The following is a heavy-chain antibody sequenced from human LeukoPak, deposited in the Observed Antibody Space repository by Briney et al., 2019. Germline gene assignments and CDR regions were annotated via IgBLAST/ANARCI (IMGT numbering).Heavy chain of an antibody. CDR1: GFTFSNAW. J-gene: IGHJ3*02. D-gene: IGHD5-18*01. V-gene: IGHV3-15*01. CDR3: ATEGFTYGYHGIDI. Sequence: GGSLRLSCAASGFTFSNAWMSWVRRAPGKGLDWVGRIKTKTNGGTADYSPPVKGRFTISRDDSKNTLYLQMSSLKTDDTAVYYCATEGFTYGYHGIDIWGQGTIVTVSS. CDR2: IKTKTNGGTA.